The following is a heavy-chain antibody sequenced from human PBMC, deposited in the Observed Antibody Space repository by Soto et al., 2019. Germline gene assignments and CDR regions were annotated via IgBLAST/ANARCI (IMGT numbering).Heavy chain of an antibody. Sequence: GGSLRLSCAASGFTFSSQSMSWVRQAPGKGLEWVSSITRSSGYVYYADSVKGRITISRDNANNSLYLEMNSLRAEDTAVYHCATAIGSVTRGAFDIWGQGTTVTVSS. CDR1: GFTFSSQS. D-gene: IGHD2-15*01. CDR3: ATAIGSVTRGAFDI. J-gene: IGHJ3*02. CDR2: ITRSSGYV. V-gene: IGHV3-21*01.